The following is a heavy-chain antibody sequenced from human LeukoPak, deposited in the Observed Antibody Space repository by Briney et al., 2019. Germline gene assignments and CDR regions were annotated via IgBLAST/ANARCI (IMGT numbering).Heavy chain of an antibody. D-gene: IGHD2-2*01. J-gene: IGHJ5*02. Sequence: SETLSLTCTVSGGSISGYYWSWIRQPPGKGLEWIGYIYYSGSTNYNPSLKSRVTISVDTSKNQFSLKLSSVTAADTAVYYCARNIVAVPAAPPANNWFDPWGQGTLVTVSS. CDR2: IYYSGST. CDR1: GGSISGYY. V-gene: IGHV4-59*08. CDR3: ARNIVAVPAAPPANNWFDP.